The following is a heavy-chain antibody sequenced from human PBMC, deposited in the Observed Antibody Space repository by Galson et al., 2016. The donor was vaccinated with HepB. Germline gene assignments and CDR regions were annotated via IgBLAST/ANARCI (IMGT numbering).Heavy chain of an antibody. Sequence: SLRLSCAASGFSFSSYGMHWVRQAAGKGLEWVAVISYDGRNQFYAASVKGRFTISRDNSQNTLFLQMNSLRAEDTAVYFCANGPRFGELLAPYFDHWGQGALVTVPS. V-gene: IGHV3-30*18. D-gene: IGHD3-10*01. CDR3: ANGPRFGELLAPYFDH. J-gene: IGHJ4*02. CDR2: ISYDGRNQ. CDR1: GFSFSSYG.